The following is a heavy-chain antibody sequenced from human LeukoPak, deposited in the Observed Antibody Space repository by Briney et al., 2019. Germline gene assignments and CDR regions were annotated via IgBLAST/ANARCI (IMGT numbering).Heavy chain of an antibody. D-gene: IGHD1-26*01. V-gene: IGHV3-7*01. CDR1: GFTFSRFW. CDR2: IDQSGGRN. J-gene: IGHJ3*01. Sequence: GGSLRLSCAASGFTFSRFWMNWVRQAPGRGLEWVANIDQSGGRNNYVDSVKGRFTISRDNSRDTLDLQMNSLRPEDTAVYYCAREWEMGAFDVWGQGTMVTVSS. CDR3: AREWEMGAFDV.